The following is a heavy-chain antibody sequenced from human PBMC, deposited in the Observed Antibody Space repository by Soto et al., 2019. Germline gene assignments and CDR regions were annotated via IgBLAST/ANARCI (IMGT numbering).Heavy chain of an antibody. CDR3: GKDRVSEHNSGWPQGH. CDR2: ISSRSTFI. Sequence: PGGSLRLSCTVLGFTLTNENMNWVRQAPGKGLEWVSSISSRSTFINYADSVKGRFTISRDNDKGLVYLQMNSLRAEDTAVYYCGKDRVSEHNSGWPQGHWGQGTPVTVSS. V-gene: IGHV3-21*06. D-gene: IGHD6-19*01. J-gene: IGHJ4*02. CDR1: GFTLTNEN.